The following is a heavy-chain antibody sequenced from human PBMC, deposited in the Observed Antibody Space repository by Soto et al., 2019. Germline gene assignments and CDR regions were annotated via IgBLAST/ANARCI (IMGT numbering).Heavy chain of an antibody. D-gene: IGHD3-22*01. CDR1: GYTFTGYY. V-gene: IGHV1-2*02. Sequence: ASVKVSCKASGYTFTGYYMHWVRQAPGQGLEWMGWINPNSGGTNYAQKFQGRVTMTRDTSISTAYMELSRLRSGDTAVYYCARDRSHYYDSSGYYGYWFDPWGQGTLVTVSS. CDR3: ARDRSHYYDSSGYYGYWFDP. CDR2: INPNSGGT. J-gene: IGHJ5*02.